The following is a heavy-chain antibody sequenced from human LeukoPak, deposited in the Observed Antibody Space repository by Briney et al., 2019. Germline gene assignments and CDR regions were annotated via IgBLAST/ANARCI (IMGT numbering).Heavy chain of an antibody. Sequence: SETLSLTCAVSGGSISSGGYSWSWIRQPPGKGLEWIGYIYHSGSTYYNPSLKSRVTISVDRSKSQFSLKLSSVTAADTAVYYCARGIRGYSYYFDYWGQGTLVTVSS. CDR1: GGSISSGGYS. V-gene: IGHV4-30-2*01. CDR2: IYHSGST. J-gene: IGHJ4*02. CDR3: ARGIRGYSYYFDY. D-gene: IGHD3-22*01.